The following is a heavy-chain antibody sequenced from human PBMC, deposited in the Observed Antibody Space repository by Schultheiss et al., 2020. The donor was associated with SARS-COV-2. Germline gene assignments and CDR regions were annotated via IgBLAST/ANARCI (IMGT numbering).Heavy chain of an antibody. V-gene: IGHV4-34*01. J-gene: IGHJ4*02. Sequence: SETLSLTCAVNGGSFTGYYWSWIRQPQGKGPEWIGEINHSGTTNYNPYLKSRVTMSVDTSKNQISLSLSSVTAADTAVYYCAREPRGFSYGTFDYWGQGTLVTVSS. D-gene: IGHD5-18*01. CDR1: GGSFTGYY. CDR2: INHSGTT. CDR3: AREPRGFSYGTFDY.